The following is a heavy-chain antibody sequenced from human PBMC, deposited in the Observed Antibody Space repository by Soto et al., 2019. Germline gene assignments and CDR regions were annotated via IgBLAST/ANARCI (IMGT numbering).Heavy chain of an antibody. CDR1: DNTFTSYG. J-gene: IGHJ4*02. CDR2: ISGYNANT. Sequence: QSQLVQSGSEVKRPWASVKVACRCSDNTFTSYGLNWVRQAPGQGLEWLGWISGYNANTNDAQKFQDRVTMTADTSTRTAYLAVRILTSADSGIYFCSATGGHYFRLDVWGQGTPVTVSS. D-gene: IGHD2-8*02. CDR3: SATGGHYFRLDV. V-gene: IGHV1-18*01.